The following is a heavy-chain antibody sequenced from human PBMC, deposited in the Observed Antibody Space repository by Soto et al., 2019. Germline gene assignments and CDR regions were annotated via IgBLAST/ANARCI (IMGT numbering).Heavy chain of an antibody. J-gene: IGHJ6*02. CDR2: ISTSGSTI. CDR1: GFTFSSYS. V-gene: IGHV3-48*01. CDR3: XXXXXMDV. Sequence: EVQLVESGGGLVQPGGSLRLSCAASGFTFSSYSINWVRQAPGKGLEWVSYISTSGSTIYYADSVKGRFTISRDNARXXXXXXXXXXXXXXXXXXXXXXXXXMDVWGQGTTVTVSS.